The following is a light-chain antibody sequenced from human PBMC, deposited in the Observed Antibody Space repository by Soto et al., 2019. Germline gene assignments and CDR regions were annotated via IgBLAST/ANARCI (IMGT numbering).Light chain of an antibody. CDR2: DDS. CDR1: NIGSKS. J-gene: IGLJ3*02. CDR3: QSYDNSLSGSWV. V-gene: IGLV3-21*02. Sequence: SYELTQPPSVSVAPGQTARITCGGNNIGSKSVHWYQQKPGQAPVLVVYDDSDRPSGIPERFSGSKSGTSASLAINGLQAEDEAHYYCQSYDNSLSGSWVFGGGTQLTVL.